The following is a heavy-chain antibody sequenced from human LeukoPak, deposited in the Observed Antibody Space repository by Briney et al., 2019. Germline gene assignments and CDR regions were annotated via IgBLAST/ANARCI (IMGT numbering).Heavy chain of an antibody. Sequence: ASVKVSCKASGYTFTGYYMHWVRQAPGQGLEWMGWINPNSGGTNYAQKFQGRVTMTRDTSISTAYMELSRLRSDDTAVYYCARGALYDILTGYPFDYWGQGTLVTVSS. J-gene: IGHJ4*02. D-gene: IGHD3-9*01. CDR2: INPNSGGT. CDR1: GYTFTGYY. CDR3: ARGALYDILTGYPFDY. V-gene: IGHV1-2*02.